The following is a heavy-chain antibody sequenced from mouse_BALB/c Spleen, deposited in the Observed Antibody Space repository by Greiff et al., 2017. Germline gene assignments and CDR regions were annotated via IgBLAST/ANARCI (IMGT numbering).Heavy chain of an antibody. Sequence: EVKLVESGPGLVKPSQSLSLTCTVTGYSITSDYAWNWIRQFPGNKLEWMGYISYSGSTSYNPSLKSRISITRDTSKNQFFLQLNSVTTEDTATYYCGRRDYDYYAMDYWGQGTSVTVSS. V-gene: IGHV3-2*02. CDR2: ISYSGST. D-gene: IGHD2-4*01. J-gene: IGHJ4*01. CDR1: GYSITSDYA. CDR3: GRRDYDYYAMDY.